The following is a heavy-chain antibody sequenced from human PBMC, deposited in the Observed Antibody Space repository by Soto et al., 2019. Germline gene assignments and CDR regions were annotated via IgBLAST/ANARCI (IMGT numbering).Heavy chain of an antibody. Sequence: SETLSLTCSVSGGSISRSSYYWGWIRQPPGRGLEWIGSIYYTGATYYNPSLKSRVTMSVDTSKNQFSLKLSSVTAADTAVYFCARTPVGGTDYWGQGTLVTVSS. CDR3: ARTPVGGTDY. CDR1: GGSISRSSYY. V-gene: IGHV4-39*01. D-gene: IGHD1-26*01. CDR2: IYYTGAT. J-gene: IGHJ4*02.